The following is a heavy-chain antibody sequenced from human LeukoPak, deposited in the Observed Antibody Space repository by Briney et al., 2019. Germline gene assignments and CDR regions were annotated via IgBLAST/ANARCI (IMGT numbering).Heavy chain of an antibody. V-gene: IGHV4-38-2*02. Sequence: SETLSLTCTVSGYSISTGYYWDWIRQPPGKGLEWIGTFYHGGSTYYNPSLKSRVTISVDTSKNQFSLKLSSVTAADTAVYYCARHGGGSSSHWGQGTLVTVSS. CDR2: FYHGGST. J-gene: IGHJ4*02. CDR3: ARHGGGSSSH. D-gene: IGHD6-13*01. CDR1: GYSISTGYY.